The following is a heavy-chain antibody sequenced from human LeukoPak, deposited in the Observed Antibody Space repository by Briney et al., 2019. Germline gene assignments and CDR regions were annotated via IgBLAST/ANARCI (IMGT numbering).Heavy chain of an antibody. D-gene: IGHD3-16*01. Sequence: ASVKVSCQASGYVFSGYYIHWVRQAPGQGLEWMGRINPNSGDTNYIQKFQGRVTMTRDTSISTAYMDLRSLKSDDTAVYYCARDRGSGGNHFDYWGQGTLVIVSS. CDR2: INPNSGDT. V-gene: IGHV1-2*06. J-gene: IGHJ4*02. CDR3: ARDRGSGGNHFDY. CDR1: GYVFSGYY.